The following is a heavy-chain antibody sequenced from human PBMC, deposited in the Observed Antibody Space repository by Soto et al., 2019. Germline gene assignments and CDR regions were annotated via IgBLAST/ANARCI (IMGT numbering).Heavy chain of an antibody. J-gene: IGHJ4*02. CDR3: ARDWESTVSTWSFGAF. CDR2: IIPFLGVT. Sequence: QVQLVQSGAEVKKPGSSVKVSCKASGGTFSPYTINWMRQAPGQGLEWMGRIIPFLGVTNYAQKFQARVTITADKSTTTAYMELSGLRFEDTAVYYCARDWESTVSTWSFGAFWGRGTLVTVSS. D-gene: IGHD3-10*01. V-gene: IGHV1-69*08. CDR1: GGTFSPYT.